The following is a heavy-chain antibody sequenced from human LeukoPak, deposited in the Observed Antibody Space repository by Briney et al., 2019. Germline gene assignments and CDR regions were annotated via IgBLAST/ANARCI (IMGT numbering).Heavy chain of an antibody. D-gene: IGHD1-14*01. Sequence: PGGSLRLSCAASGFTLSSYARNWVRQAPGKGLEWVSGISSSGGSTYYADSVRGRFTISRDNSKNTLYLQMNSLRAEDTAVYYCAKGFLSRTYYYYYGMDVWGQGTTVTVSS. CDR1: GFTLSSYA. CDR2: ISSSGGST. V-gene: IGHV3-23*01. J-gene: IGHJ6*02. CDR3: AKGFLSRTYYYYYGMDV.